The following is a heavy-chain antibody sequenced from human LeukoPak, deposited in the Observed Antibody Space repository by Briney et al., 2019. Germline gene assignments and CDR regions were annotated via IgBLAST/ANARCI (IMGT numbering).Heavy chain of an antibody. CDR2: INPNSGGT. Sequence: ASVKVSCKASGYTFTGYYMHWVRQAPGQGLEWMGRINPNSGGTNYAQKFQGRVTMTRDTSISTAYMELSRLRSGDTAVYYCAGSYILPTQLWFTEGLNWFDPWGQGTLVTVSS. J-gene: IGHJ5*02. V-gene: IGHV1-2*06. CDR3: AGSYILPTQLWFTEGLNWFDP. CDR1: GYTFTGYY. D-gene: IGHD5-18*01.